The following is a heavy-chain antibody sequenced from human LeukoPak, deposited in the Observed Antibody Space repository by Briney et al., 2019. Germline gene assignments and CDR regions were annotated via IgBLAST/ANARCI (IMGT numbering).Heavy chain of an antibody. CDR2: ISYDGSNK. J-gene: IGHJ4*02. D-gene: IGHD5-12*01. V-gene: IGHV3-30*03. Sequence: GGSLRLSCAASGFTFTTYWMTWVRQAPGKGLEWVAVISYDGSNKYYADSVKGRFTISRDNSKNTLYLQMNSLRAEDTAVYYCARAVATIRNWGQGTLVTVSS. CDR1: GFTFTTYW. CDR3: ARAVATIRN.